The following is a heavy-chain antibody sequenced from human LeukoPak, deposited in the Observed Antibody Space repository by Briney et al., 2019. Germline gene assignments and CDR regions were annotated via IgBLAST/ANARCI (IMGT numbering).Heavy chain of an antibody. D-gene: IGHD2-21*01. CDR2: ISDSGNT. J-gene: IGHJ4*02. Sequence: GGSLRLFCAASGFTLNSYAMSWVRQAPGKGLEWVSAISDSGNTYHADSVKGRFTISRDSSKNTLFLQMNRLRPEDAAVYYCAKAPVTTCRGAYCYPFDYWSQGTLVTVSS. V-gene: IGHV3-23*01. CDR3: AKAPVTTCRGAYCYPFDY. CDR1: GFTLNSYA.